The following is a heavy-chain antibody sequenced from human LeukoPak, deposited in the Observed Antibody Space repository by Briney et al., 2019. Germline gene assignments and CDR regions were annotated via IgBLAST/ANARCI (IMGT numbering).Heavy chain of an antibody. CDR2: MSPNSGNT. CDR3: ARGRRAVTTYNY. Sequence: ASVKVSCKASGYTFTSYDINWVRQATGQGLERMGWMSPNSGNTGYAQKFQGRVTMTRNTSISTAYMELSSLRSEDTAVYYCARGRRAVTTYNYWGQGTLVTVSS. J-gene: IGHJ4*02. CDR1: GYTFTSYD. V-gene: IGHV1-8*01. D-gene: IGHD4-17*01.